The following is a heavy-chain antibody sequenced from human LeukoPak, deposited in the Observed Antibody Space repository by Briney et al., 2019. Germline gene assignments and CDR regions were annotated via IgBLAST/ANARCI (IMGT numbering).Heavy chain of an antibody. Sequence: NASETLSLTCTVSGGSISSSSYYWGWIRQPPGKGLEWIGSIYYSGSTYYNPSLKSRVTISVDTSKNQFSLKLSSVTAADTAVYYCARVARLRFDYWGQGTLVTVSS. V-gene: IGHV4-39*07. D-gene: IGHD6-6*01. CDR1: GGSISSSSYY. CDR2: IYYSGST. J-gene: IGHJ4*02. CDR3: ARVARLRFDY.